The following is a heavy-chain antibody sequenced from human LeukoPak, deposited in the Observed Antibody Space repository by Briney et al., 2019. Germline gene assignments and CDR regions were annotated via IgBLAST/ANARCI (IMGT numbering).Heavy chain of an antibody. D-gene: IGHD3-10*01. CDR2: ISSSSSTI. Sequence: GGSLRLSCAASGFTFSSYSMNWVRQAPGKGLEWVSYISSSSSTIYYADSVKGRFTISRDNAKNSLYLQMNSLRAEDTAVYYCARDGPFYGSGADNPYYFDYWGQGTLVTVSS. J-gene: IGHJ4*02. V-gene: IGHV3-48*01. CDR1: GFTFSSYS. CDR3: ARDGPFYGSGADNPYYFDY.